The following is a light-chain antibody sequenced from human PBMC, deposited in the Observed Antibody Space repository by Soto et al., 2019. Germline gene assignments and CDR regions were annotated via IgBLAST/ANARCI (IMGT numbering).Light chain of an antibody. CDR2: RAS. J-gene: IGKJ4*01. CDR3: QQYSTYPLT. CDR1: QRISNS. V-gene: IGKV1-5*03. Sequence: DIQMTQTPATRSASVGDRVTMTCRASQRISNSLAWYQQKPGKAPKLLIYRASALQSGVPSSFSGSGSGTEFTLTIDSLQPDDFATFYCQQYSTYPLTFGGGTRVDIK.